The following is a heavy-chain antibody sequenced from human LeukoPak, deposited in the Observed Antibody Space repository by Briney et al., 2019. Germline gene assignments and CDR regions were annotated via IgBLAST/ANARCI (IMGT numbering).Heavy chain of an antibody. V-gene: IGHV3-7*01. CDR3: ARDIPPGASSLDY. J-gene: IGHJ4*02. D-gene: IGHD1-1*01. CDR2: INEGGSQG. Sequence: GGSLRLSCAASGFTFSSHWMTWVRQAPGKGLERVANINEGGSQGYYVDSGKGRFTISRDNANNSLYLQMNSLRAEDTAVYYCARDIPPGASSLDYWGQGTLVTVYS. CDR1: GFTFSSHW.